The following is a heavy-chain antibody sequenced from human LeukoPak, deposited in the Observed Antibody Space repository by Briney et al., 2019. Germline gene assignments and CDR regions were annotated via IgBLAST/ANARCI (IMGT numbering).Heavy chain of an antibody. CDR2: ISYDGSNK. D-gene: IGHD6-13*01. J-gene: IGHJ4*02. V-gene: IGHV3-30-3*01. CDR1: GFAFSSYA. Sequence: PGRSLRLSCAASGFAFSSYAMHWVRQAPGKGLEWVAVISYDGSNKYYADSVKGRFTISRDNSKNTLYLQMNSLRAEDTAVYYCARDVEQGRDYWGQGTLVTVSS. CDR3: ARDVEQGRDY.